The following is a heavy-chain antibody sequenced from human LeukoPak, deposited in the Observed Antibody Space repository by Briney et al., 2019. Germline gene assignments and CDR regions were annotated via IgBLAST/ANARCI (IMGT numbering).Heavy chain of an antibody. J-gene: IGHJ5*02. CDR3: ARGAAAGTGSPYNWFDP. Sequence: GGSLRLSCAASGFTFSSYSMNWVRQAPGKGLEWVSSISSSSSYIYYADSVKGRFTISRDNAKNSLYLQMNSLRDEDTAVYYCARGAAAGTGSPYNWFDPWGQGTLVTVSS. D-gene: IGHD6-13*01. CDR2: ISSSSSYI. V-gene: IGHV3-21*01. CDR1: GFTFSSYS.